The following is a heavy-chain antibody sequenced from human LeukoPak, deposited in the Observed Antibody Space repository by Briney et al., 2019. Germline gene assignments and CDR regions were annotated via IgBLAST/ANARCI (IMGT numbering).Heavy chain of an antibody. CDR2: ISGSGGST. CDR3: SSKADLGHDAFDI. CDR1: GFTFSSYA. J-gene: IGHJ3*02. D-gene: IGHD3-16*01. V-gene: IGHV3-23*01. Sequence: GGSLRLSCAASGFTFSSYAMSWVRQAPGKGLKWVSAISGSGGSTYYADSVKGRFTISRDNSKNTLYLQMNSLRAEDTAVYYCSSKADLGHDAFDIWGQGTMVTVSS.